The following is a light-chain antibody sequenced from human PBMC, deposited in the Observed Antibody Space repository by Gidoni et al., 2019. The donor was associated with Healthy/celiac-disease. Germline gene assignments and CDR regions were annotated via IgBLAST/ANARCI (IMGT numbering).Light chain of an antibody. Sequence: PGERATLSCRASQSVSSYLAWYQQKPGQAPRLLIYDASNRATGIPARFSGSGSGTDFTLTISSLEPEDFAVYYCQQRSNWPPMYTFGQGTKLEIK. J-gene: IGKJ2*01. CDR3: QQRSNWPPMYT. CDR2: DAS. CDR1: QSVSSY. V-gene: IGKV3-11*01.